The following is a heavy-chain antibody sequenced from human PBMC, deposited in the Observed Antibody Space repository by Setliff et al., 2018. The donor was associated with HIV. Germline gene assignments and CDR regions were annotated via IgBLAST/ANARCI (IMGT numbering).Heavy chain of an antibody. CDR1: GFTFSSYA. CDR2: ISGSGGTT. D-gene: IGHD3-9*01. CDR3: ARDNGRYFDRGWFDP. Sequence: GGSLRLSCAASGFTFSSYAMNWVRQAPGKGLEWVSAISGSGGTTYYADSVKGRFTISRDNAKNSLYLQMNSLRAEDTAVYYCARDNGRYFDRGWFDPWGQGALVTVSS. J-gene: IGHJ5*02. V-gene: IGHV3-23*01.